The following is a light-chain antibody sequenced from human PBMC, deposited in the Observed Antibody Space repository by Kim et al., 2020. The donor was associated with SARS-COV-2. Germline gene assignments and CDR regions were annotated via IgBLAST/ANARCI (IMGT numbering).Light chain of an antibody. V-gene: IGLV2-14*03. J-gene: IGLJ2*01. CDR3: SSYTSSSTVV. Sequence: GQSFTISCTGTSSAVGGYYFVSWYQQHPGKAPKLMIYSVNNRPSGISDRFSGSKSGNTASLTISGLQAEDEAYYYCSSYTSSSTVVFGGGTQLTVL. CDR1: SSAVGGYYF. CDR2: SVN.